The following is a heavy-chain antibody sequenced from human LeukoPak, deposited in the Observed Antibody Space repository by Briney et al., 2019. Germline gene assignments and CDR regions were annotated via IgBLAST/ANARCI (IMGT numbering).Heavy chain of an antibody. CDR3: TSNSGYEKGF. V-gene: IGHV3-23*01. D-gene: IGHD5-12*01. CDR1: GFTFSDYA. CDR2: ISGGSSGST. Sequence: PGGSLRLSCAASGFTFSDYAMSWVRQAPGKGLEWLSVISGGSSGSTYYADSVTGRFTVSRDNSKNTVDLQMNSLRTEDTAVYYCTSNSGYEKGFWGQGTLVTVSS. J-gene: IGHJ4*02.